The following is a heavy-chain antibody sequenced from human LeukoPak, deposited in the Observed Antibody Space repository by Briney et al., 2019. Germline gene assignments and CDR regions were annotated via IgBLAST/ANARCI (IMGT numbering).Heavy chain of an antibody. Sequence: PGRSLRLACAASGFTFDDYAMHWVRQAPGKGLEWFSGSSWNSGSIGYADSVKGRFTISRDNAKNSLYLQMNSLRAEDMALYYCARAEETYDSSGYTFDYWGQGTLVTVSS. CDR1: GFTFDDYA. V-gene: IGHV3-9*03. D-gene: IGHD3-22*01. CDR3: ARAEETYDSSGYTFDY. CDR2: SSWNSGSI. J-gene: IGHJ4*02.